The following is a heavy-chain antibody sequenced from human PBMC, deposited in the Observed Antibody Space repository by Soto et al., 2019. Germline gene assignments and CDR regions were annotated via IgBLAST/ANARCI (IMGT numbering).Heavy chain of an antibody. CDR1: GFTFSDHW. V-gene: IGHV3-74*01. CDR2: INSGGSRT. D-gene: IGHD2-21*02. Sequence: EVQLAESGGVLVQPGGSLRLSCVASGFTFSDHWMHWVRQAPGKGLVWVSRINSGGSRTNYADSVKGRFTISRDNAKNTLYQEMNILSLDDTAVYYCARGNCSGDTCFFCGTHWGRGTLVTVSS. CDR3: ARGNCSGDTCFFCGTH. J-gene: IGHJ4*02.